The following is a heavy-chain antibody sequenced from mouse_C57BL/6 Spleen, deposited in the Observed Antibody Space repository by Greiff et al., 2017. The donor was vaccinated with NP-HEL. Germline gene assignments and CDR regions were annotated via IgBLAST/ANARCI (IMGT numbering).Heavy chain of an antibody. D-gene: IGHD1-1*01. Sequence: EVKLVESGEGLVKPGGSLKLSCAASGFTFSSYAMSWVRQTPEQRLEWVAYISSGGDYIYYADTVKGRFTISRDNARNTLYLQMSSLKSEDTAMYYCTRDITTPSWFAYWGQGTLVTVSA. V-gene: IGHV5-9-1*02. J-gene: IGHJ3*01. CDR2: ISSGGDYI. CDR3: TRDITTPSWFAY. CDR1: GFTFSSYA.